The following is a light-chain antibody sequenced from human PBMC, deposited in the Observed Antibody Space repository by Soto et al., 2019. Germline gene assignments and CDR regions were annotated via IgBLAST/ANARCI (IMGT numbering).Light chain of an antibody. CDR2: RNN. V-gene: IGLV1-47*01. CDR1: SSNIGSNY. J-gene: IGLJ2*01. Sequence: QSVLTQPPSASGTPGQRVTISCSGSSSNIGSNYVYWYHQLPGTAPKLVIYRNNQRPSGVPDRISGSKSGSTASLTISGLQAEDEGDYYCGSYTSFSTQVFGGGTKVTVL. CDR3: GSYTSFSTQV.